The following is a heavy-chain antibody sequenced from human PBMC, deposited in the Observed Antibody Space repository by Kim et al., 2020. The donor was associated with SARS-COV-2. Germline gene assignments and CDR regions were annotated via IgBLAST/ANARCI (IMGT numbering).Heavy chain of an antibody. CDR2: INHSGST. V-gene: IGHV4-34*01. Sequence: SETLSLTCAVYGGSFSGYYWSWIRQPPGKGLEWIGEINHSGSTNYNPSPKSRVTISVDTSKNQFSLKLSSVTAADTAVDYCAGGIVVVVADTPHARWFDPWGQGTLVTVSS. CDR1: GGSFSGYY. J-gene: IGHJ5*02. D-gene: IGHD2-15*01. CDR3: AGGIVVVVADTPHARWFDP.